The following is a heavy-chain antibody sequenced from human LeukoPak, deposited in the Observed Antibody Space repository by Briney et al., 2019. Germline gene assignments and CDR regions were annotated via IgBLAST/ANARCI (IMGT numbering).Heavy chain of an antibody. CDR3: ARVSIGYYYSYYGMDV. D-gene: IGHD3-22*01. J-gene: IGHJ6*02. CDR2: INPNSGGT. Sequence: ASVRVSSTASGYSFTAYYMHWVRQAPGQGLEWMGWINPNSGGTNYAKKCQGRVTMTRDTSISTAYMELSRLRSDDTAVYYCARVSIGYYYSYYGMDVRGQGTTVTVSS. CDR1: GYSFTAYY. V-gene: IGHV1-2*02.